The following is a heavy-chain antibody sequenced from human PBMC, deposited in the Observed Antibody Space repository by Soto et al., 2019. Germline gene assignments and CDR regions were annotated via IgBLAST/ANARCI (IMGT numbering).Heavy chain of an antibody. V-gene: IGHV3-30*18. J-gene: IGHJ5*02. CDR3: AKTAGYDYVWGSSGLDP. D-gene: IGHD3-16*01. CDR1: GFTFSSYG. CDR2: ISYDGSDK. Sequence: QVQLVESGGGVDQPGRSLRLSCAGSGFTFSSYGMHWVRQAPGKGLEWVAVISYDGSDKYYGDSVKGRFTISRDDSKNTLYLQMNSLIVEDTAIYYCAKTAGYDYVWGSSGLDPWGQGTLVTVSS.